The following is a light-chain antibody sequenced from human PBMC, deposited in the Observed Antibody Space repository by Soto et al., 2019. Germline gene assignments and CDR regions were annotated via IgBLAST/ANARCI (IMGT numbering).Light chain of an antibody. CDR3: QQFHTSAIA. Sequence: ALQLTQTPSSLSASVGDRVSMTCRASQVIRSALAWYRQKPGNPPELLIYDASTLEVGVPSRFSGSGSGTDFTLTISSLQPEDFATYYCQQFHTSAIAFGPGTRLEIK. V-gene: IGKV1-13*02. CDR1: QVIRSA. J-gene: IGKJ5*01. CDR2: DAS.